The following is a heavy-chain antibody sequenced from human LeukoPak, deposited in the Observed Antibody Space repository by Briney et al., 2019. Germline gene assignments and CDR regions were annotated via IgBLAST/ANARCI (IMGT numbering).Heavy chain of an antibody. J-gene: IGHJ4*02. V-gene: IGHV4-34*01. CDR2: INHSGST. CDR1: GGSFSGYY. Sequence: SETLSLTCAVYGGSFSGYYWSWTRQPPGKGLEWIGEINHSGSTNYNPSLKSRVTISVDTSKNQFSLKLSSVTAADTAVYYCARVGYYGSWGQGTLVTVSS. D-gene: IGHD3-10*01. CDR3: ARVGYYGS.